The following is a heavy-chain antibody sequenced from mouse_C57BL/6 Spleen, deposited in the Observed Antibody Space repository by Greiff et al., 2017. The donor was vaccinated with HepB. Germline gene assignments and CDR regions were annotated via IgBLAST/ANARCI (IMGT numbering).Heavy chain of an antibody. CDR2: ISYDGSN. D-gene: IGHD1-1*02. CDR1: GYSITSGYY. V-gene: IGHV3-6*01. Sequence: EVQLQESGPGLVKPSQSLSLTCSVTGYSITSGYYWNWIRQFPGNKLEWMGYISYDGSNNYNPSLKNRISITRDTSKNQFFLKLNSVTTEDTATYYCARGWCLDYWGQGTTLTVSS. J-gene: IGHJ2*01. CDR3: ARGWCLDY.